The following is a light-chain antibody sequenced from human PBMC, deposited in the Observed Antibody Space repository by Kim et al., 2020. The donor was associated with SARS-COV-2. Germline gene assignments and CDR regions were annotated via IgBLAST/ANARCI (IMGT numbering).Light chain of an antibody. J-gene: IGLJ1*01. CDR1: RSNIGINY. V-gene: IGLV1-47*01. Sequence: GQRVTISCSGSRSNIGINYVYWYQQLPGTAPKLLIYRNNQRPSGVPDRFSGSKSGTSASLAISGLRSEDEADYYCAAWDDSLSGYVFGTGTKVTVL. CDR3: AAWDDSLSGYV. CDR2: RNN.